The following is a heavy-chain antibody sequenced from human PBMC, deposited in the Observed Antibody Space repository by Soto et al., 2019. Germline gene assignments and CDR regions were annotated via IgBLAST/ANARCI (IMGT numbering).Heavy chain of an antibody. D-gene: IGHD3-10*01. J-gene: IGHJ6*02. CDR1: GFTFSSYS. CDR3: ARVLNEFVLTMVRGVGGMEV. Sequence: GGSLRLSCAASGFTFSSYSMNWVRQAPGKGLEWVSYISSSSSTIYYADSVKGRFTISRDNAKNSLYLQMNSLRDEDTAVYYCARVLNEFVLTMVRGVGGMEVWGQGTTVIVSS. V-gene: IGHV3-48*02. CDR2: ISSSSSTI.